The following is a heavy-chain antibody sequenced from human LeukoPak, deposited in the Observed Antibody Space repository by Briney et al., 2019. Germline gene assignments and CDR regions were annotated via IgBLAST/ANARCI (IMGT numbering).Heavy chain of an antibody. CDR3: ARLAENSSGPYFDY. CDR2: IYYSGST. D-gene: IGHD3-22*01. J-gene: IGHJ4*02. CDR1: GGSISSSSYY. V-gene: IGHV4-39*01. Sequence: SETLSLTCTVSGGSISSSSYYWGWIRQPPGKGLEWIGSIYYSGSTYYNPSLKSRVTISVDTSKNQFSLKLSSVTAADTAVYCCARLAENSSGPYFDYWGQGTLVTVSS.